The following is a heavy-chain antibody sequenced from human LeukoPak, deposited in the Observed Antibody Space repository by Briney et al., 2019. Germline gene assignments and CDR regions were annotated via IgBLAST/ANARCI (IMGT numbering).Heavy chain of an antibody. Sequence: GASVKVSCKASGGTFSFYAINWVRQAPGQGLEWMGRIIPISGMANYAQKFQGRVTITADSSTSTAYMEVSSLRSEDTAVYYCARAVVVARGLMAYFDYWGQGTLVTVSS. V-gene: IGHV1-69*04. D-gene: IGHD3-10*01. J-gene: IGHJ4*02. CDR1: GGTFSFYA. CDR3: ARAVVVARGLMAYFDY. CDR2: IIPISGMA.